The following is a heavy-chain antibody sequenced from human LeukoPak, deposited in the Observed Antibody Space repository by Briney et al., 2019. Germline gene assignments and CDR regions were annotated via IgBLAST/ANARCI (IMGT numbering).Heavy chain of an antibody. D-gene: IGHD2-15*01. CDR1: GFTFSSYF. CDR3: ARYCSGLSGYSGLY. Sequence: GGSLRLSCAASGFTFSSYFFSWVRQAPGKGLEWVSSISGSGGNTYYPDSVKGRFTVSRDNSKDTLFLQMNSLRGEDTAVYYCARYCSGLSGYSGLYWGQGTLVTVSS. CDR2: ISGSGGNT. J-gene: IGHJ4*02. V-gene: IGHV3-23*01.